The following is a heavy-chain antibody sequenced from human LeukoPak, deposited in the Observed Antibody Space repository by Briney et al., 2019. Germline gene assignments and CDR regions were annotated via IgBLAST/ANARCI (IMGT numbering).Heavy chain of an antibody. J-gene: IGHJ4*02. V-gene: IGHV4-30-4*01. D-gene: IGHD2-2*01. CDR3: ARGVISLGAGGYCSSTSCTTFDY. CDR2: IYYSGST. Sequence: SETLSLTCTVSGGSISSGDYYWSWIRQPPGKGLEWIGYIYYSGSTYYNPSLKSRVTISVDMSKNQFSLKLSSVTAADTAVYYCARGVISLGAGGYCSSTSCTTFDYWGQGTLVTVSS. CDR1: GGSISSGDYY.